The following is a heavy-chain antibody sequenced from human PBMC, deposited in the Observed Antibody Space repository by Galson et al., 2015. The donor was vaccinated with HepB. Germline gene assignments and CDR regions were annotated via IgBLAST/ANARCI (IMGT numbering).Heavy chain of an antibody. Sequence: SVKVSCKASGYTFTSYYMHWVRQAPGQGLEWMGIINPSGGSTSYAQKFQGRVTITADKSTSTAYMELSSLRSEDTAVYYCARAGGYDSSGYYYYYGMDVWGQGTTVTVSS. CDR3: ARAGGYDSSGYYYYYGMDV. V-gene: IGHV1-46*01. CDR2: INPSGGST. CDR1: GYTFTSYY. J-gene: IGHJ6*02. D-gene: IGHD3-22*01.